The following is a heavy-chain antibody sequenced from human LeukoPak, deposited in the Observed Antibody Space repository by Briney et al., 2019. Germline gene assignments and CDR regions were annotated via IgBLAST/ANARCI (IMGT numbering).Heavy chain of an antibody. Sequence: ASVKVSCKASGYTFTSYDINWVRQATGQGREWMGWMNPNSGNTGYAQKFQGRVTMTRNTSISTAYMELSSLRSEDTAVYYCAREVYDSSGYYDTYYFDYWGQGTLVTVSS. CDR3: AREVYDSSGYYDTYYFDY. J-gene: IGHJ4*02. V-gene: IGHV1-8*01. CDR2: MNPNSGNT. CDR1: GYTFTSYD. D-gene: IGHD3-22*01.